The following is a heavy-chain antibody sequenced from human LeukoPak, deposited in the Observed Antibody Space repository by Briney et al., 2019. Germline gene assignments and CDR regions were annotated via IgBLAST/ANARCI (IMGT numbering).Heavy chain of an antibody. CDR1: GYTFTSYG. V-gene: IGHV1-18*01. D-gene: IGHD5-12*01. J-gene: IGHJ6*03. CDR2: ISAYNGNT. CDR3: ARVVYSGYDSRDYYYMDV. Sequence: ASVKISCKASGYTFTSYGISWVRQAPGQGLEWMGWISAYNGNTNYAQKLQGRVTMTTDTSTSTAYMELRSLRSDDTAVYYCARVVYSGYDSRDYYYMDVWGKGTTVTASS.